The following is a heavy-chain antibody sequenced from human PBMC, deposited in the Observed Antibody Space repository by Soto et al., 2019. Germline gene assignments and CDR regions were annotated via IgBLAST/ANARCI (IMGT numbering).Heavy chain of an antibody. Sequence: QVQLVQSGAEVKKPGSSVKVSCKASGGTFSSFTISWVRQAPGQGLEWMGGIIPIYGTANYAQKFQGRVTITADASTRTAYTEPSSLRSEDTPVYYCAKDRRADWESYYYSARDVWGQGTMVTVSS. CDR3: AKDRRADWESYYYSARDV. V-gene: IGHV1-69*01. CDR1: GGTFSSFT. D-gene: IGHD1-26*01. J-gene: IGHJ6*02. CDR2: IIPIYGTA.